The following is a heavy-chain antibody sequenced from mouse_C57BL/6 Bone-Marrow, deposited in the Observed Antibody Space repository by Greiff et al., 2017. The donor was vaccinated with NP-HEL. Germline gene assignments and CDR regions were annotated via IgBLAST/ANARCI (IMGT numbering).Heavy chain of an antibody. V-gene: IGHV1-81*01. D-gene: IGHD3-1*01. J-gene: IGHJ4*01. Sequence: VQLVESGAELARPGASVKLSCKASGYTFTSYGISWVKQRTGQGLEWIGEIYPRSGNTYYNEKFKGKATLTADKSSSTAYMELRSLTSEDSAVYFCARSGTCAMDYWGQGTSVTVSS. CDR3: ARSGTCAMDY. CDR2: IYPRSGNT. CDR1: GYTFTSYG.